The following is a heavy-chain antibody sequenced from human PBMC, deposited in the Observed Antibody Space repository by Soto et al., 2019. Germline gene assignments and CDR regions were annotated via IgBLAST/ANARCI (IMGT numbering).Heavy chain of an antibody. CDR2: IYYSGST. J-gene: IGHJ4*02. CDR3: ASSTGDGYAVYYFDY. V-gene: IGHV4-59*01. Sequence: SATLSLTCTVSGGSISSYYWSWIRQPPGKGLEWIGYIYYSGSTNYNPSLKSRVTISVDTSKNQFSLKLSSVTAADTAVYYCASSTGDGYAVYYFDYWGQGTLVTVSS. CDR1: GGSISSYY. D-gene: IGHD5-18*01.